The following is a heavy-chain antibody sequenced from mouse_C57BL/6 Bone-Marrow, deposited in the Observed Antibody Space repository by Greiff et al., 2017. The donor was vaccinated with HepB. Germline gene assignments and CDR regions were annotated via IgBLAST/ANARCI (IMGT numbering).Heavy chain of an antibody. D-gene: IGHD1-1*01. Sequence: VKLQESGAELVKPGASVKLSCKASGYTFTSYWMHWVKQRPGRGLEWIGRIDPNSGGTKYNEKFKSKATLTVDKPSSTAYMQLSSLTSEDSAVYYCARSSNYYGREDWYFDVWGTGTTVTVSS. J-gene: IGHJ1*03. CDR2: IDPNSGGT. CDR3: ARSSNYYGREDWYFDV. V-gene: IGHV1-72*01. CDR1: GYTFTSYW.